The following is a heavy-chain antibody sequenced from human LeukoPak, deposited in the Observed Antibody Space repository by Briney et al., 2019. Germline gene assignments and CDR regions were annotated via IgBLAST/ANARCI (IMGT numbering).Heavy chain of an antibody. Sequence: SETLSLTCTVSGGSISSYYWSWIRQPPGKGLEWIGYIYYSGSTNYNPSLKSRVTISVDPSENQFSLKLSSVTAADTAVYYCARHDYGGGVYFDYWGQGTLVTVSS. CDR1: GGSISSYY. CDR2: IYYSGST. CDR3: ARHDYGGGVYFDY. V-gene: IGHV4-59*08. D-gene: IGHD4-23*01. J-gene: IGHJ4*02.